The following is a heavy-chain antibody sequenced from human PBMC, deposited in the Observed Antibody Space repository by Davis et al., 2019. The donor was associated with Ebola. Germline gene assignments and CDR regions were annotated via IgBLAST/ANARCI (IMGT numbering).Heavy chain of an antibody. V-gene: IGHV3-23*01. D-gene: IGHD5-24*01. CDR1: GFTFSSYA. CDR3: AKDQRWVQYAAFDI. CDR2: ISGSGGST. Sequence: GESLKISCAASGFTFSSYAMSWVRQAPGKGLEWVSAISGSGGSTYYADSVKGRFTISRDNSKNTLYLQMNSLSAEDTAVYYCAKDQRWVQYAAFDIWGQGTMVTVSS. J-gene: IGHJ3*02.